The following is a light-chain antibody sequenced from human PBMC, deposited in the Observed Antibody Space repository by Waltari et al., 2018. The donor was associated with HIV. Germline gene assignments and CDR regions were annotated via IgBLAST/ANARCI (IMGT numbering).Light chain of an antibody. V-gene: IGLV1-47*01. Sequence: QSVLTQPPSSSGTPGQRVTISCSGSSSNIGSNYVYWYQQLPGTAPKLLIYMNNPRPSGVPDRFSGSKSGTSASLAISGRRSEDEADYYCAAWDASLSAWVLGGGTKLTVL. J-gene: IGLJ3*02. CDR1: SSNIGSNY. CDR3: AAWDASLSAWV. CDR2: MNN.